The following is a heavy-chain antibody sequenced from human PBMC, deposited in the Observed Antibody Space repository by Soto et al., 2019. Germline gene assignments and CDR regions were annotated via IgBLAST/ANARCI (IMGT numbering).Heavy chain of an antibody. J-gene: IGHJ4*02. CDR3: ARVPTYLFNFDF. CDR1: GGSISSGGYY. V-gene: IGHV4-31*03. D-gene: IGHD2-2*01. CDR2: ISYRGST. Sequence: SETLSLTCTVSGGSISSGGYYWSWIRQHPGKGLECIGYISYRGSTYYNPSLQSRVSISVDTSKNQFSLKLYSVTAADTAVYSCARVPTYLFNFDFWGLGTLVTVSS.